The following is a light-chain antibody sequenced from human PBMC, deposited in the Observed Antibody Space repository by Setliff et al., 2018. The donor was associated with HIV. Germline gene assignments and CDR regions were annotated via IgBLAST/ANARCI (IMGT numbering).Light chain of an antibody. Sequence: QSVLTQPASVSGSPGQSITISCTGTSSDIGTYNLVSWYQQYPGKAPKVMIYEVSKRPSGVSNRFSGSKSGNTASLTISGLQPEDEADYYCSSYTSTGTRVLGIGTKVTVL. V-gene: IGLV2-14*02. CDR3: SSYTSTGTRV. CDR1: SSDIGTYNL. CDR2: EVS. J-gene: IGLJ1*01.